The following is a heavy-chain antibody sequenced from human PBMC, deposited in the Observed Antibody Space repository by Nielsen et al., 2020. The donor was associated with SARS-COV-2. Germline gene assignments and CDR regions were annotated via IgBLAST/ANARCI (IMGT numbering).Heavy chain of an antibody. CDR3: AKAGLLYSYGIKYAFDI. J-gene: IGHJ3*02. CDR2: ISYDGSNK. CDR1: GFTFSSYG. V-gene: IGHV3-30*18. D-gene: IGHD5-18*01. Sequence: GESLKISCAASGFTFSSYGMHWVRQAPGKGLEWVAVISYDGSNKYYADSVKGRFTISRDNSKNTLYLQMNSLRAEDTAVHYCAKAGLLYSYGIKYAFDIWGQGTMVTVSS.